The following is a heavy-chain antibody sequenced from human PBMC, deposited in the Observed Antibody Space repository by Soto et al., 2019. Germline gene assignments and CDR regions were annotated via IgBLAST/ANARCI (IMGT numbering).Heavy chain of an antibody. J-gene: IGHJ4*02. CDR2: ISYDGSNK. V-gene: IGHV3-30*18. CDR3: AKDSLILTYSSSLATIRHPPDY. CDR1: GFTFSSYG. Sequence: GGSLRLSWAASGFTFSSYGMHGVRQAPGKGLEWVAVISYDGSNKYYADSVKGRFTISRDNSKNTLYLQMNSLRAEDTAVYYCAKDSLILTYSSSLATIRHPPDYWGQGTLVTVSS. D-gene: IGHD6-13*01.